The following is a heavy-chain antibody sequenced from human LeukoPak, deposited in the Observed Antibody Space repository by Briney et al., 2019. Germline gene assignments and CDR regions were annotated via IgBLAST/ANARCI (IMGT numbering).Heavy chain of an antibody. D-gene: IGHD2-2*01. CDR2: ISGSGGST. CDR3: AKGNGFCSVTSCSYYYYMDV. V-gene: IGHV3-23*01. Sequence: GGSLRLSRAASGFTFSSYAMSWVRQAPGKGLEWVSSISGSGGSTYYADSVKGRFTISRDNSKNTLYLQMNSLRPEDTAVYYCAKGNGFCSVTSCSYYYYMDVWGKGTTVTVSS. CDR1: GFTFSSYA. J-gene: IGHJ6*03.